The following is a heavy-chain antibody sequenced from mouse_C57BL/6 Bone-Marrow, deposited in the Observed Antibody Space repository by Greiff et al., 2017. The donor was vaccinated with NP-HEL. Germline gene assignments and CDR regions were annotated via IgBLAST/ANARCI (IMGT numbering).Heavy chain of an antibody. V-gene: IGHV5-17*01. CDR2: ISSGSSTI. D-gene: IGHD2-4*01. Sequence: EVMLVESGGGLVKPGGSLKLSCAASGFTFSDYGMHWVRQAPEKGLEWVAYISSGSSTIYYADTVKGRFTISRDNAKNTLFLQMTSLRSEDTAMYYCAGGDYDSLFAYWGQGTLVTVSA. J-gene: IGHJ3*01. CDR1: GFTFSDYG. CDR3: AGGDYDSLFAY.